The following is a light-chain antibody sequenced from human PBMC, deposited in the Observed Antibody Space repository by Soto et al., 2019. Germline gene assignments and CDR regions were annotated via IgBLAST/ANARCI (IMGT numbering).Light chain of an antibody. V-gene: IGKV1-9*01. Sequence: DIQLTQSPSFLSASVGDRVTITCRASQGINRFLAWYQQKPGKAPKLLIYAASTLQSGVPSRFSGSGSGTEFTLTISSLQPGDFATYYCQQLKSNLITVGQGTRLEIK. CDR2: AAS. CDR3: QQLKSNLIT. CDR1: QGINRF. J-gene: IGKJ5*01.